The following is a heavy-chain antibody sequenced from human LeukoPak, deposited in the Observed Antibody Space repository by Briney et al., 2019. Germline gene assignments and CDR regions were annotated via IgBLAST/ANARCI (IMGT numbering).Heavy chain of an antibody. J-gene: IGHJ4*02. CDR2: ISSSGSMI. CDR1: EFTFDNFA. CDR3: ARGITVIRGVLLDF. Sequence: PGGSLRLSCAASEFTFDNFAMNWVRHAPGKGLEWLSYISSSGSMIYYADSVKGRFTISRDNANNSLYLQMSSLRAEDTGVYYCARGITVIRGVLLDFWGQGTLVTGAS. V-gene: IGHV3-48*01. D-gene: IGHD3-10*01.